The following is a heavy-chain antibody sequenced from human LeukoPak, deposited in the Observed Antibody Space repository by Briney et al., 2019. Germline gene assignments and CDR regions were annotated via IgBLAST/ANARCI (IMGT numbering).Heavy chain of an antibody. CDR2: IYYSGSP. J-gene: IGHJ6*03. V-gene: IGHV4-39*01. Sequence: SETLSLTCTVSGGSINWSSYYWGWIRQPPGKGLEWIGSIYYSGSPYYNPSLKSRVTISADTSKNQFSLNLNSVTAADTAVYYCATLSGYYYYMDVWGKGTTVTVSS. CDR1: GGSINWSSYY. D-gene: IGHD6-13*01. CDR3: ATLSGYYYYMDV.